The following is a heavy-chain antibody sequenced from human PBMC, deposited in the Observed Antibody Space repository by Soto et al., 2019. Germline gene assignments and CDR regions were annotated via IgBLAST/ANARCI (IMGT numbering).Heavy chain of an antibody. CDR2: IYYSGST. Sequence: PSETLSLTCTVSGGSISSGGYYWSWIRQHPGKGLEWIGYIYYSGSTYYNPSLKSRVTISVDTSKNQFSLKLSSVTAADTAVYYCARLSAMYDSSGYYPIPLDYYYGMDVWGQGTTVT. CDR3: ARLSAMYDSSGYYPIPLDYYYGMDV. D-gene: IGHD3-22*01. CDR1: GGSISSGGYY. V-gene: IGHV4-31*03. J-gene: IGHJ6*02.